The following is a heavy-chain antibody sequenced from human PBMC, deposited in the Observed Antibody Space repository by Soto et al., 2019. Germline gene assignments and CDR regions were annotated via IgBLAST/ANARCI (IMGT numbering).Heavy chain of an antibody. D-gene: IGHD2-2*01. V-gene: IGHV3-23*01. CDR1: GLKFDTYI. J-gene: IGHJ4*01. CDR3: ANGGSHCCDTSRYF. CDR2: ISGSGGAT. Sequence: GGSLRLSCTASGLKFDTYIMNWVRQAPGKGLEWVSSISGSGGATYYADSVKGRFTISRDNSKDTLYLQMDSLRADDTAVYFCANGGSHCCDTSRYFWGQGTPVTVSS.